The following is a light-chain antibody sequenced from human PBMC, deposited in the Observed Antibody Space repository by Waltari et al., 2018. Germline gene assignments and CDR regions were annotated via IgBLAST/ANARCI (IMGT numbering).Light chain of an antibody. CDR1: RANIGNNV. CDR2: YDD. CDR3: AAWDDSLNGVV. J-gene: IGLJ3*02. V-gene: IGLV1-36*01. Sequence: QSLLTQPPSVSEAPGQRVTITCSGSRANIGNNVLNWYQPRPGKPPKLLIYYDDLLPSGVSDRFSGSKSGTSASLAISGLQSEDEADYYCAAWDDSLNGVVFGGGTKLTVL.